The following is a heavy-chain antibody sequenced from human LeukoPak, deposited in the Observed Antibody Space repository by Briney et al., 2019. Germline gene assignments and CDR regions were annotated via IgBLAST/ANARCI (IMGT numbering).Heavy chain of an antibody. D-gene: IGHD6-19*01. CDR1: GFNFRDYG. Sequence: GGSLRLSCEASGFNFRDYGMNWVRQAPGKGLEWASGITASARTTYYADSVKGRFTIYSDNSKNTLSLQMSSLRAEDTAVYYCAKDLDGSGMYGGTDSWGQGTPVTVSS. CDR2: ITASARTT. J-gene: IGHJ4*02. CDR3: AKDLDGSGMYGGTDS. V-gene: IGHV3-23*01.